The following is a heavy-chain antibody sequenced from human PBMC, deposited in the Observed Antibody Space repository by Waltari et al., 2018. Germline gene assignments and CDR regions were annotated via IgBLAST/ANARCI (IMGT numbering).Heavy chain of an antibody. Sequence: EVQLVESGGGLVQSGGSLRLSCVGSGFSIGTYWVHLVRQAPGKGLGWVARSSSVATTTDYADSVRGRFTISRDNDLNTVFLHVTSLRAEDMGVYYCAREAALTNDCDIWGRGTNVTVSS. J-gene: IGHJ3*02. V-gene: IGHV3-74*01. D-gene: IGHD6-25*01. CDR2: SSSVATTT. CDR1: GFSIGTYW. CDR3: AREAALTNDCDI.